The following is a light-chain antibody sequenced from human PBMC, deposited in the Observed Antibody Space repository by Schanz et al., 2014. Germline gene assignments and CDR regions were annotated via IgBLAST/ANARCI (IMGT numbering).Light chain of an antibody. J-gene: IGKJ2*01. CDR3: HHYGSSPFT. Sequence: EIVMTQSPATLSVSPGERATLYCRASQSVASNLAWYQQKPGQAPRLLIYAASTRATGIPARFSGSGSGPEFTLTISSLQSEDFAVYYCHHYGSSPFTFGQGTKLEIK. V-gene: IGKV3-15*01. CDR1: QSVASN. CDR2: AAS.